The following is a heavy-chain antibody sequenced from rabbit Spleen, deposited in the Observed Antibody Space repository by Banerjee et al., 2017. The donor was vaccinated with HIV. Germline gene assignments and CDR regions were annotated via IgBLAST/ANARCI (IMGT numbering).Heavy chain of an antibody. Sequence: QEQLEESGGGLVQPEGSLTLTCTASGFSFSSSYYMCWVRQAPGKGLEWVVCIDAGSSGFTYFASWAKGRFTISKTSSTTVTLQMTSLTAADTATYFCARDTASSFSSYGMDLWGPGTLVTVS. CDR2: IDAGSSGFT. D-gene: IGHD8-1*01. V-gene: IGHV1S45*01. CDR1: GFSFSSSYY. J-gene: IGHJ6*01. CDR3: ARDTASSFSSYGMDL.